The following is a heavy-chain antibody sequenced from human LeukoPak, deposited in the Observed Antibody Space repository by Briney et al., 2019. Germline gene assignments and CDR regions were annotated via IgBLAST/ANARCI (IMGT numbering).Heavy chain of an antibody. CDR1: GYTFTSYY. J-gene: IGHJ4*02. D-gene: IGHD2-15*01. CDR3: ARGHCSGGSWHSPPPQIRY. V-gene: IGHV1-2*02. Sequence: GASVKVSCKASGYTFTSYYMHWVRQAPGQGLEWMGWINPNSGGTNYAQKFQGRVTMTRDTSISTAYMELSRLRSDDTAVYYCARGHCSGGSWHSPPPQIRYWGQGTLVSVCS. CDR2: INPNSGGT.